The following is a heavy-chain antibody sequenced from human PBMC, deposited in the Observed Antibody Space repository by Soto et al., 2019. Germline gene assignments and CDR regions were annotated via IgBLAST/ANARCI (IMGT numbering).Heavy chain of an antibody. D-gene: IGHD3-10*01. Sequence: QVQLVQSGAEVKKPGASVKVSCKASGYTFTSYDINWVRQATGQGLEWMGWVNPNNGHTGYAQKFQGRVTMTRNNSISTAYMELDSLRSEDTAVYYCVRLVYYGSGSWVEWGQGTLVTVSS. J-gene: IGHJ4*02. CDR3: VRLVYYGSGSWVE. V-gene: IGHV1-8*01. CDR2: VNPNNGHT. CDR1: GYTFTSYD.